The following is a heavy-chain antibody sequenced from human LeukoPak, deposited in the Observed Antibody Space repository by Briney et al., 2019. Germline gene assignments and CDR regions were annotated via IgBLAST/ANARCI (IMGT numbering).Heavy chain of an antibody. CDR2: ISGSGSSI. CDR3: ARDRGGLQFDY. Sequence: GGSLRLSCAASGFIFTDHYMNWIRQAPGKGLEWVTYISGSGSSISYADSVKGRFTISRDNAKNSLYLQMNSLRAEDTAVYYCARDRGGLQFDYWGQGTLVTVSS. J-gene: IGHJ4*02. CDR1: GFIFTDHY. D-gene: IGHD3-10*01. V-gene: IGHV3-11*01.